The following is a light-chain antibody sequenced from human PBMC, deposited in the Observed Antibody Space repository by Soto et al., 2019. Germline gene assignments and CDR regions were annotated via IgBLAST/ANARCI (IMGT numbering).Light chain of an antibody. J-gene: IGKJ1*01. V-gene: IGKV3-15*01. Sequence: ELVLTQSPGTLSLSPGERATLSCRASQSVSSSYLAWYQQKPGQSPRLLIFGASTRATGIPARFTGSRSGTEFSLTISSLQSEDFAVYYCQQYSTWPRTFGQGTKVDI. CDR2: GAS. CDR3: QQYSTWPRT. CDR1: QSVSSSY.